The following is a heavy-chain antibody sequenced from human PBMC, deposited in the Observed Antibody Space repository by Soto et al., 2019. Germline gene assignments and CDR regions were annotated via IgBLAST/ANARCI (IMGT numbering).Heavy chain of an antibody. Sequence: PGASLKISCKASGFSFTTYWIAWVRQMPGKGLEWMGIIYPDDSDSRYSPSFQGQVIISADKSITTAYLQWTSLKASDTAMYYCARAYGSGSYYAYYALDVWGQGTTVTVSS. CDR1: GFSFTTYW. CDR3: ARAYGSGSYYAYYALDV. D-gene: IGHD3-10*01. CDR2: IYPDDSDS. V-gene: IGHV5-51*01. J-gene: IGHJ6*02.